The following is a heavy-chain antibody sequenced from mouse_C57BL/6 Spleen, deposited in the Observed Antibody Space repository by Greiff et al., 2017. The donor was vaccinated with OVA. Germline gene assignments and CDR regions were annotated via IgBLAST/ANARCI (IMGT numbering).Heavy chain of an antibody. Sequence: QVQLKQPGAELVKPGASVKLSCKASGYTFTSYWMQWVKQRPGQGLEWIGEIDPSDSYTNYNPKFQGKATLTVDTSSSTAYMQLSSLTSEDSAVYYCARSSMITTRTGTGYWGQGTTLTVSS. V-gene: IGHV1-50*01. J-gene: IGHJ2*01. CDR3: ARSSMITTRTGTGY. D-gene: IGHD2-4*01. CDR2: IDPSDSYT. CDR1: GYTFTSYW.